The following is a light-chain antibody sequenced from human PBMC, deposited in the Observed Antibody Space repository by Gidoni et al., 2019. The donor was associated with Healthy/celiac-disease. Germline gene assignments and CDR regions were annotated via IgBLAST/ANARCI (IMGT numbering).Light chain of an antibody. J-gene: IGKJ4*01. V-gene: IGKV3-15*01. CDR3: QSLLT. CDR2: GAS. CDR1: QSVSSN. Sequence: EIVMTQSPATLSVSPGERATLSCRASQSVSSNLAWYQQKPGLAPRLLIYGASTRATGIPARFSGSGSGTEFTLTISSLQSEDFAVYYCQSLLTFGGGTKVEIK.